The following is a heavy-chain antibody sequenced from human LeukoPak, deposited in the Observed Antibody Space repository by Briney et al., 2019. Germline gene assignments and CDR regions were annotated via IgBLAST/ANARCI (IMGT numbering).Heavy chain of an antibody. CDR2: ISYDGSNK. CDR3: ARQGTGLLGRFCSGTNCPFDY. Sequence: PGRSLRLSCAASGFTFSSYAIHWVRQAPGKGLEWVAVISYDGSNKYYADSVKGRFTISRDNSKNTLYLQMNSLRAEDTAVYYCARQGTGLLGRFCSGTNCPFDYWGQGTLVTVSS. CDR1: GFTFSSYA. D-gene: IGHD2-2*01. V-gene: IGHV3-30-3*01. J-gene: IGHJ4*02.